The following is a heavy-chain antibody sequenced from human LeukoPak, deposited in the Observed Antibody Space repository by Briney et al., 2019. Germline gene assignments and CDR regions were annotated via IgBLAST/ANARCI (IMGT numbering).Heavy chain of an antibody. D-gene: IGHD3-16*01. CDR3: AKGHYDYVWGSYYFDY. CDR1: GFTFSSYA. Sequence: GGSLRLSCAASGFTFSSYAMSWVRQAPGKGLEWVSAISGSGGSTYYADSVKGRFTISRDNSRDTLYLQMNSLRAEDTAVYYCAKGHYDYVWGSYYFDYWGQGTLVTVSS. J-gene: IGHJ4*02. CDR2: ISGSGGST. V-gene: IGHV3-23*01.